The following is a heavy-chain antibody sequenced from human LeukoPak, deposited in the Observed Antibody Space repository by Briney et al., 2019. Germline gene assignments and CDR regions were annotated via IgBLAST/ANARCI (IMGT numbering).Heavy chain of an antibody. D-gene: IGHD1-26*01. CDR2: TYSRSKWFN. CDR3: ARGTGSLDY. Sequence: SQTLSLTCVISGDSVSSKSASWNWIRQSPSRGLEWLGRTYSRSKWFNDYAVSVKNRVTINPDTSTNQFSLHLSSVTPDDTAVYYCARGTGSLDYWGQGTLVTVSS. CDR1: GDSVSSKSAS. V-gene: IGHV6-1*01. J-gene: IGHJ4*02.